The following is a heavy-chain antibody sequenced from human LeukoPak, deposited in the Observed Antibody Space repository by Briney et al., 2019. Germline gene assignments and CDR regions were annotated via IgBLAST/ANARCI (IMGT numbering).Heavy chain of an antibody. CDR3: ARSGGYSSYDLDFDY. V-gene: IGHV3-53*01. CDR1: GFTVSSNY. J-gene: IGHJ4*02. CDR2: IYSGGST. D-gene: IGHD5-12*01. Sequence: GGSLRLSCAASGFTVSSNYMSWVRQAPGKGLEWVSVIYSGGSTYYADSVKGRFTISRDNSKNTLYLQMNSLRAEDTAVYYCARSGGYSSYDLDFDYCGQGTLVTVSS.